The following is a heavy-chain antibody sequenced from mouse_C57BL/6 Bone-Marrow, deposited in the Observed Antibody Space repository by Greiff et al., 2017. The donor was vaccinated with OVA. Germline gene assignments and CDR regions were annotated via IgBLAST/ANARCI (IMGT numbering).Heavy chain of an antibody. J-gene: IGHJ2*01. Sequence: QVQLKQPGAELVKPGASVKLSCKASGYTFTSYWMHWVKQRPGQGLEWIGMIHPNSGSTNYNAKFKSKATLTVDKSSSTAYMQLSSLTSEDSAVYYCARITTVAYFDYWGQGTTLTVSS. D-gene: IGHD1-1*01. CDR2: IHPNSGST. V-gene: IGHV1-64*01. CDR1: GYTFTSYW. CDR3: ARITTVAYFDY.